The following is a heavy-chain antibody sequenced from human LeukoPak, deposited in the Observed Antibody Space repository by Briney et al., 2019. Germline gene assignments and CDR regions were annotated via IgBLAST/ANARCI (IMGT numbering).Heavy chain of an antibody. CDR1: GFTFSSYW. CDR2: RKQDGSEK. D-gene: IGHD2-15*01. Sequence: GGSLRLSCAASGFTFSSYWMSWVRQAPGKGLEWVANRKQDGSEKYYVDSVKGRFTIFRDNAKNSLYLQMNSLRAEDTAVYYCARAGGYSLYYYYYMDVWGKGTTVTVSS. V-gene: IGHV3-7*01. J-gene: IGHJ6*03. CDR3: ARAGGYSLYYYYYMDV.